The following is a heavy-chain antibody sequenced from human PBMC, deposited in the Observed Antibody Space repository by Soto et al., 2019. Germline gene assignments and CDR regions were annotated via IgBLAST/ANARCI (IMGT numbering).Heavy chain of an antibody. CDR2: ISVSGGGT. CDR1: AFTFNTYA. Sequence: EVQLLESGGGLVQPGWSLRLSCAASAFTFNTYAMGWVRQAPGKGLEWVSAISVSGGGTYYADSVKGRFTISRDTSKNTLYLQMNSLRADDTAVYYCAKSGGASPYYVDYWGRGTLVTVSS. D-gene: IGHD1-26*01. CDR3: AKSGGASPYYVDY. J-gene: IGHJ4*02. V-gene: IGHV3-23*01.